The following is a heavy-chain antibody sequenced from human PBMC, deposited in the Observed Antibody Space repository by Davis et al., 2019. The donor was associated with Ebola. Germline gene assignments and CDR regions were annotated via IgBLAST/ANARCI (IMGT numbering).Heavy chain of an antibody. CDR2: IYYSGST. CDR3: ARQEYSSSLAFDY. D-gene: IGHD6-6*01. J-gene: IGHJ4*02. Sequence: MPSETLSLTCTVSGGSVSSGSYYWSWIRQPPGKGLEWIGYIYYSGSTNYNPSLKSRVTISVDTSKNQFSLKLSSVTAADTAVYYCARQEYSSSLAFDYWGQGTLVTVSS. CDR1: GGSVSSGSYY. V-gene: IGHV4-61*01.